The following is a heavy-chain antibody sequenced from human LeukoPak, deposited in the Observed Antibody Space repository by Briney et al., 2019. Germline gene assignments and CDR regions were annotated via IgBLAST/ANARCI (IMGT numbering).Heavy chain of an antibody. CDR1: GYFFPNAW. Sequence: PVGSLRFSSTTSGYFFPNAWLNWVRQAPGKRLEWISNISTTTEGAKYAYYADSVKGRVTISRDDGKNTLYLHMSSLSDDDTVLYHAEDGIRDAFDYWGQGILVTVSS. CDR3: EDGIRDAFDY. V-gene: IGHV3-48*02. J-gene: IGHJ4*02. CDR2: ISTTTEGAKYA. D-gene: IGHD5-24*01.